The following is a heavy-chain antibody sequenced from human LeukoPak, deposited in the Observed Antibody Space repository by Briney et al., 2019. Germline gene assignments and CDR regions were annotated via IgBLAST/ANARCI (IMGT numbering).Heavy chain of an antibody. CDR1: GFTFSSYA. CDR2: ISYDGSNK. J-gene: IGHJ4*02. D-gene: IGHD5-24*01. V-gene: IGHV3-30*04. Sequence: SGGSLRLSCAASGFTFSSYAMHWVRQARGKGLEWVAGISYDGSNKYYADSVKGRFTISRDNSKNTLYLQMNSLRAEDTAVYYCARDGRDGYNYGGYFDYWGQGTLVTVSS. CDR3: ARDGRDGYNYGGYFDY.